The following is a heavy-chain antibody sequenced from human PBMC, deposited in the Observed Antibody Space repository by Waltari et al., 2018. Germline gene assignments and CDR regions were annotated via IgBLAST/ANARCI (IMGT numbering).Heavy chain of an antibody. Sequence: QVQLQPWGAGLLKPSETLSLTCAVYGGSFSGYYGGWIRQPPGKGLGWMGEINHSGRTNYNPSLKSRITISVDTSKNHFSLKLSSVTAATTAVYYCARSSNSVDYWDQGTLVTVSS. V-gene: IGHV4-34*01. CDR3: ARSSNSVDY. D-gene: IGHD1-7*01. CDR1: GGSFSGYY. J-gene: IGHJ4*02. CDR2: INHSGRT.